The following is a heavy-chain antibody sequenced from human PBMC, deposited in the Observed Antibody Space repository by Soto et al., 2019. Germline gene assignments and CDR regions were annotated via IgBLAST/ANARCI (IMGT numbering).Heavy chain of an antibody. Sequence: QVQLQQWGAGLLKPSETLSLTCAVYGGSFSGYYWSWIRQPPGKGLEWIGEINHSGSTSYNPSLKSRVTISVDTSKNQFSLKLSSVTAADTAVYYCARGGRGIAVAGRVYVDYWGQGTLVTVSS. V-gene: IGHV4-34*01. CDR3: ARGGRGIAVAGRVYVDY. D-gene: IGHD6-19*01. CDR2: INHSGST. J-gene: IGHJ4*02. CDR1: GGSFSGYY.